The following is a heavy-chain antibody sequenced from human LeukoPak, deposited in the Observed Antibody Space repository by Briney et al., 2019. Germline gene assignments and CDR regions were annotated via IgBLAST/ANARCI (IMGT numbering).Heavy chain of an antibody. V-gene: IGHV3-30*02. D-gene: IGHD1-26*01. CDR3: VKDRSGTYYFVY. CDR1: GFIFRTCG. Sequence: GGSLRLSCAPSGFIFRTCGMHWARQAPGKGLEWVAFIRYDESTKSYADSVKGRFTISRDNSKDTLYLQRNRLRAEDTALYYCVKDRSGTYYFVYWGQGTLVTVSS. CDR2: IRYDESTK. J-gene: IGHJ4*02.